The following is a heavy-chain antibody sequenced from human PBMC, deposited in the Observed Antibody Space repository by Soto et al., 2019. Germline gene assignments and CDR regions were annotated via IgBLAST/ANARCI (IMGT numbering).Heavy chain of an antibody. D-gene: IGHD5-12*01. CDR3: ARGSGYHNY. CDR1: GYTFTSNW. J-gene: IGHJ4*02. Sequence: PGESLKISCKGSGYTFTSNWMAWVRQMPGKGLERMGIIYPSDSDTRYSPSFQGQVTISVDKSISTAYLQWSSLKASDTAMYYCARGSGYHNYWGQGTLVTVYS. V-gene: IGHV5-51*01. CDR2: IYPSDSDT.